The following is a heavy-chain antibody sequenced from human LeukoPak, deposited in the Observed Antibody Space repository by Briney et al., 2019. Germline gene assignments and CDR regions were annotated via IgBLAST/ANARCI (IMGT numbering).Heavy chain of an antibody. Sequence: SETLSLTCTVSGGSISGYYWSWIRQPPGKGLEWIGYIHYIGSTNYNPSLKSRVTISVDTSKNQFSLKVNSVTAADTAVYYCARDVLPQDYWGQGTLVTVSS. CDR2: IHYIGST. J-gene: IGHJ4*02. D-gene: IGHD2-15*01. V-gene: IGHV4-59*01. CDR1: GGSISGYY. CDR3: ARDVLPQDY.